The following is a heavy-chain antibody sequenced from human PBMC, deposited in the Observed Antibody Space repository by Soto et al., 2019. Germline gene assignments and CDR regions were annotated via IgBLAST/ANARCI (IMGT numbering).Heavy chain of an antibody. Sequence: QVQLVQSGAEVKKPGSSVKVSCKASGGTFSSYTISWVRQAPGQGLEWMGRIIPILGIANYAQKFQGRVTITADKSTSTAYLELSSLRSEDTAVYYCAGEVATSRTIDYWGQGTLVTVSS. J-gene: IGHJ4*02. V-gene: IGHV1-69*08. CDR2: IIPILGIA. CDR1: GGTFSSYT. D-gene: IGHD5-12*01. CDR3: AGEVATSRTIDY.